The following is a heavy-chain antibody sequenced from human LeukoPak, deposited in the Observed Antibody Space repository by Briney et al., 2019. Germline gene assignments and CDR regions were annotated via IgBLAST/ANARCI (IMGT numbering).Heavy chain of an antibody. V-gene: IGHV3-53*01. CDR1: GVTVSSNY. D-gene: IGHD5-12*01. CDR3: AGTLYSGYGLGSLGAFDI. J-gene: IGHJ3*02. CDR2: LYSGGDT. Sequence: PGGSLRLSCAASGVTVSSNYMSWVRQAPGKGLEWVSILYSGGDTYYADSVKGRFTISRDNSKNTLYLQMNNLRVEDTAVYYCAGTLYSGYGLGSLGAFDIWGQGTMVSVSS.